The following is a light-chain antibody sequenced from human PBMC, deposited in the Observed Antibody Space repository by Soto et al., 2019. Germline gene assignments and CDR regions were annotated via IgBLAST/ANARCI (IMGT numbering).Light chain of an antibody. Sequence: DIQMTQSPSTLSASVGDRVTITSRASQSISSWLAWYQQKPGKAPKLLIYKASTLKSGVPSRFSGSGSRTEFTLTISSLQPDDFATYYCQQYNSVSLLTFGGGTKVDI. V-gene: IGKV1-5*03. CDR3: QQYNSVSLLT. CDR1: QSISSW. J-gene: IGKJ4*01. CDR2: KAS.